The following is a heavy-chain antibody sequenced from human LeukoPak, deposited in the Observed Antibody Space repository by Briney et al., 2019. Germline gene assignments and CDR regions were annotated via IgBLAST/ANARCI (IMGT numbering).Heavy chain of an antibody. CDR2: ISGNSGAT. Sequence: GGTLRLSCATSGFTFSSYPMSWVRQAPGRGLEWVSVISGNSGATYYADSVKGRFTVSRDNAKNTVYLQMNNLRGEDTALYYCSKAGDTNYYRHGDYWGQGTLVTVSS. CDR1: GFTFSSYP. V-gene: IGHV3-23*01. J-gene: IGHJ4*02. CDR3: SKAGDTNYYRHGDY. D-gene: IGHD4-11*01.